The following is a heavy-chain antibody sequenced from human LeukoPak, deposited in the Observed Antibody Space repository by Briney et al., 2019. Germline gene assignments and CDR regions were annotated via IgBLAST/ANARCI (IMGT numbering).Heavy chain of an antibody. CDR3: AREGVVGATPVDY. V-gene: IGHV4-61*02. Sequence: SETLSLTCTVSGGSISSGSYYWSWIRQPAGKGLEWIGRIYTSGSTNYNPSLKSRVTISVDTSKNQFSLKLSSVTAADTAVYYCAREGVVGATPVDYWGQGTPVTVSS. CDR2: IYTSGST. CDR1: GGSISSGSYY. J-gene: IGHJ4*02. D-gene: IGHD1-26*01.